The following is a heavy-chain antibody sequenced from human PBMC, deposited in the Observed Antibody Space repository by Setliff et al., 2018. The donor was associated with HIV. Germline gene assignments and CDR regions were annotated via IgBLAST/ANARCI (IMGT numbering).Heavy chain of an antibody. CDR3: ARHAGSASFLDY. V-gene: IGHV4-39*01. CDR2: VYYNGRT. J-gene: IGHJ4*02. D-gene: IGHD2-15*01. CDR1: GGSIASSTHY. Sequence: SETLSLTCTVSGGSIASSTHYWAWIRQPPGKGLEWIGSVYYNGRTSYNPSLKSRVTISIDTSKNQFSLRLTSVAATDTALYYCARHAGSASFLDYWGQGALVTVSS.